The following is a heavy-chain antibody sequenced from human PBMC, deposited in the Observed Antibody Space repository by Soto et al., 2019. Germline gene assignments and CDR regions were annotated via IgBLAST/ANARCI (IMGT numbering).Heavy chain of an antibody. CDR2: ISYDGSNK. Sequence: VRLSCAASGFTLSRYGMHWVRHAPGKGLEEVAVISYDGSNKYYAASEMGRFTISRDNSKNTLYLQMNSLRAEDTAVYYCAKDETPPQGYLRGDLGKYYNCMDFWGQGHTGTVS. J-gene: IGHJ6*02. V-gene: IGHV3-30*18. D-gene: IGHD2-21*01. CDR3: AKDETPPQGYLRGDLGKYYNCMDF. CDR1: GFTLSRYG.